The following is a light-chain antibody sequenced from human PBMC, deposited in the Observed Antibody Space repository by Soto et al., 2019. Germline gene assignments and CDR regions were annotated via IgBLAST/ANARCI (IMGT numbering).Light chain of an antibody. CDR2: DAS. CDR3: QHYNGH. CDR1: QSIGKW. Sequence: DIQMTQSPSILSASVGDGVTITCRASQSIGKWLAWYQQKPGKAPKVLIYDASTLESGVPSRFSGGRSGTEFTLSISSLQPDDFAPYYCQHYNGHFGGGTKVDIK. V-gene: IGKV1-5*01. J-gene: IGKJ4*01.